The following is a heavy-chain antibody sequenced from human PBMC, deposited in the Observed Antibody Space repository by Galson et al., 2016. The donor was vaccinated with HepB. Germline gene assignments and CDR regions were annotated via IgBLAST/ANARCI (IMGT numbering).Heavy chain of an antibody. D-gene: IGHD2-15*01. V-gene: IGHV3-64D*06. Sequence: SQTLSCPASGFTLGYYAMPRVRQAPGKGLEYISGITSNGRNTYYPPFLKGRFTISRDDSKNTLYLQTSSLTAEDTAVHYCVNLGFCFGGNCYPFDNWGQGTLVTVSA. J-gene: IGHJ4*02. CDR2: ITSNGRNT. CDR3: VNLGFCFGGNCYPFDN. CDR1: GFTLGYYA.